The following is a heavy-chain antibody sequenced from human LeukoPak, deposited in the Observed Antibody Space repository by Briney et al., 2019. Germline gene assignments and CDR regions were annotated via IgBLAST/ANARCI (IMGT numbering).Heavy chain of an antibody. V-gene: IGHV4-34*01. CDR3: ARGTPVGTQWLIHRRWFDP. CDR1: GGSFSGYY. J-gene: IGHJ5*02. CDR2: INHSGST. D-gene: IGHD6-19*01. Sequence: PSETLSLTCAVYGGSFSGYYWSWIRQPPGKGLEWIGEINHSGSTNYNPSLKSRVTISVDTSKNQFSLKLSSVTAADTAVYYCARGTPVGTQWLIHRRWFDPWGQGTLVTVSS.